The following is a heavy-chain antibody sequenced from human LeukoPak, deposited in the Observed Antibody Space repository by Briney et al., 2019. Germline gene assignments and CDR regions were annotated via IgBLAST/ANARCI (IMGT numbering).Heavy chain of an antibody. Sequence: ASVKVSCKASGYTFTDYYIHWVRQAAGQGLEWMGWFHPYSGGTNYAEKSQGRVTMTRDTSITTAYMELSSLRSDDTAMYYCATLRRSGWYIGDWGQGTLVTVSS. J-gene: IGHJ4*02. CDR3: ATLRRSGWYIGD. D-gene: IGHD6-19*01. CDR1: GYTFTDYY. CDR2: FHPYSGGT. V-gene: IGHV1-2*02.